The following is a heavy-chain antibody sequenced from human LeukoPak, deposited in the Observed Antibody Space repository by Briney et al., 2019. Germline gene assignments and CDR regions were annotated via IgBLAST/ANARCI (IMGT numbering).Heavy chain of an antibody. CDR2: IYPRDGST. J-gene: IGHJ4*02. Sequence: ASVKVSCKASGYTFTNNYLHWVRQAPGQGLQWMGMIYPRDGSTSYAQNFQGRVTVTRDTSTTTVHMELRGLRSEDTAVYYCARDQEGFDYWGQGTVVTVSS. V-gene: IGHV1-46*01. CDR1: GYTFTNNY. CDR3: ARDQEGFDY.